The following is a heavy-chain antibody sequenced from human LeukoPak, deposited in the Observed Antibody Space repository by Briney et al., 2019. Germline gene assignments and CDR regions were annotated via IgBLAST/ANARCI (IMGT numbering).Heavy chain of an antibody. V-gene: IGHV4-4*07. Sequence: SETLSLTCTVSGGSISSYYWSWVRQPAGKGLEWIGHLYASGVTKSNPSLKSRVTMSIDTSTNQFSLKVSSVTAADSAVYYCAREGATPASYYYAMDVWGLGTTVTVSS. CDR3: AREGATPASYYYAMDV. J-gene: IGHJ6*02. CDR2: LYASGVT. CDR1: GGSISSYY. D-gene: IGHD4/OR15-4a*01.